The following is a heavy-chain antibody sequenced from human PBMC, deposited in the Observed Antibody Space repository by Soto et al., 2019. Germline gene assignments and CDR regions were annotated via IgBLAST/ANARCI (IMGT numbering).Heavy chain of an antibody. V-gene: IGHV1-18*01. CDR2: INAYNGNT. CDR3: AMVDVYVTPSPQDV. D-gene: IGHD3-16*01. CDR1: GYSFTRYG. Sequence: ASVKVSCKASGYSFTRYGVGWARQAPGQGLEWMGWINAYNGNTNYAQNLQGRLTLTTDTSTTTAYMELRSLRSNDTAIYYCAMVDVYVTPSPQDVWGQGTTVTVSS. J-gene: IGHJ6*02.